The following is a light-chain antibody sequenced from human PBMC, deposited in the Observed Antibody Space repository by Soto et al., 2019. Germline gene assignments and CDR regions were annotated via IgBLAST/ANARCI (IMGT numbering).Light chain of an antibody. CDR2: GVS. CDR3: QQYGSSPFT. J-gene: IGKJ3*01. Sequence: EIELTQSPGTLSLSPGERATISCRASQSISSSFLAWYQQRPGQAPRLLIHGVSSKAAGIPDRFSGSGSGTDFTLTINRLEPEDFALYFCQQYGSSPFTFGPGTQLEIK. V-gene: IGKV3-20*01. CDR1: QSISSSF.